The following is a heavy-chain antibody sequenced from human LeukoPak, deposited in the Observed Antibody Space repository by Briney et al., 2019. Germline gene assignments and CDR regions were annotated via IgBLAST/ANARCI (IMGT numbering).Heavy chain of an antibody. CDR2: IYTSGST. Sequence: SETLSLTCTVSGGSISSYYWSWIRQPAGKGLEWIGRIYTSGSTNYNPSLKSRVTMSVDTSKNQFSLKLSSVTAADTAVYYCARVATPDVRYYYYMEVWGKGTTVTVSS. D-gene: IGHD5-12*01. V-gene: IGHV4-4*07. CDR1: GGSISSYY. J-gene: IGHJ6*03. CDR3: ARVATPDVRYYYYMEV.